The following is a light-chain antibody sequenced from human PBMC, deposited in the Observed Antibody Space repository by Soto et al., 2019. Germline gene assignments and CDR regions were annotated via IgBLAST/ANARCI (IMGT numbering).Light chain of an antibody. CDR2: DVS. Sequence: QSALTQPASVSGSPGQSITISCTGTSGDVTIYDYVSWYQQHPGKAPKLMIYDVSNRPSGVSNRFSGSKSGNKASLTISGLQAAAEADYYCSSYISSSTLELVFGGGTKLTVL. CDR3: SSYISSSTLELV. J-gene: IGLJ2*01. V-gene: IGLV2-14*03. CDR1: SGDVTIYDY.